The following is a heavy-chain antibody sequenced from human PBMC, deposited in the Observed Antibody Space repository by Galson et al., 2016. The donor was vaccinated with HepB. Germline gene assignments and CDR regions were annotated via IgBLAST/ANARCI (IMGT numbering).Heavy chain of an antibody. Sequence: SLRLSCAASGFTFSRYWMTWVRQAPGKGLEWVANIKQDGSEMYYMESVKGRFTISRANAKNSLYLQMNSLRAEDTAGYYFAVHTDHRDRGRDYWGQGTLVTVSS. D-gene: IGHD3-16*01. CDR1: GFTFSRYW. CDR2: IKQDGSEM. CDR3: AVHTDHRDRGRDY. V-gene: IGHV3-7*01. J-gene: IGHJ4*02.